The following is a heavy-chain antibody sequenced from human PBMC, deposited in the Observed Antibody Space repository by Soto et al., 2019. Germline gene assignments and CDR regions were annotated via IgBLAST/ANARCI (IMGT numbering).Heavy chain of an antibody. J-gene: IGHJ5*02. V-gene: IGHV1-3*04. D-gene: IGHD4-4*01. CDR1: GKSLSSDS. CDR3: AREPYSNANCFDP. Sequence: CKGAGKSLSSDSISWVKKTSGQGLEWMGWINTDNGDTKYSQKFQGRVTISRDTSASTAYMELSSLRSEDTAFYYCAREPYSNANCFDPWGQGTLVSVSS. CDR2: INTDNGDT.